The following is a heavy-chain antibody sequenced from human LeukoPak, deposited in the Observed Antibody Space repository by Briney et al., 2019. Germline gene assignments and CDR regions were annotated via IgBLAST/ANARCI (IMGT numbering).Heavy chain of an antibody. J-gene: IGHJ2*01. CDR3: TRASAGLSYLDL. CDR2: INTDGSSR. CDR1: GFNFSTSW. Sequence: GGSLRLSCAASGFNFSTSWMNWVRQAPGKGLVCVSRINTDGSSRSYADSVKGRFTISRDNAKNTLYLQMNSLRAEDTAIYYCTRASAGLSYLDLWGRGTLVTVSS. D-gene: IGHD3/OR15-3a*01. V-gene: IGHV3-74*01.